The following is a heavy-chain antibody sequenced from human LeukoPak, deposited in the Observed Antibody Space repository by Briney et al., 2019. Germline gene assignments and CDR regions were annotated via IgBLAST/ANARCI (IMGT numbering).Heavy chain of an antibody. Sequence: SVKVSCKASGGTFSSYAISWVRQAPGQGLEWMGGIIPIFGTANYAQKFQGRVTITADESTSTAYMELSGLRSEDTAVYYCARDRSYYDSPTDYWGQGTLVTVSS. J-gene: IGHJ4*02. D-gene: IGHD3-22*01. V-gene: IGHV1-69*13. CDR2: IIPIFGTA. CDR3: ARDRSYYDSPTDY. CDR1: GGTFSSYA.